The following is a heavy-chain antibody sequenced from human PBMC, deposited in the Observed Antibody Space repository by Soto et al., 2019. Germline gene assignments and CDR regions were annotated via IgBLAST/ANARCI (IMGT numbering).Heavy chain of an antibody. CDR2: IYYSATT. CDR3: AREGYNYNGMDV. CDR1: GGSITSGDSY. V-gene: IGHV4-31*03. J-gene: IGHJ6*02. Sequence: QVQLQESGPGLVKPSQTLSLTCTVSGGSITSGDSYWTWIRQHPGKGLEWIAYIYYSATTAYNPSLRNRVSISLDTPNNQFSLTVNSVTAADTAVYYCAREGYNYNGMDVWGPGTTVTVSS.